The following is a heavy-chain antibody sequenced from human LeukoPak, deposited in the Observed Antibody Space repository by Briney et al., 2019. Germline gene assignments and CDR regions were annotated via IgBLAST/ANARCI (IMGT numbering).Heavy chain of an antibody. CDR2: ILQDVSNK. CDR3: AKDLDSSGHSY. Sequence: GGSLRLSCAASGFRFSDYGMHWVRQAPGRGLEWLADILQDVSNKYYAVSVRGRFTVSRDNSRNTLYLQMNSLREEDTAVYYCAKDLDSSGHSYWGQGTLVTVST. CDR1: GFRFSDYG. D-gene: IGHD3-22*01. V-gene: IGHV3-30*18. J-gene: IGHJ4*02.